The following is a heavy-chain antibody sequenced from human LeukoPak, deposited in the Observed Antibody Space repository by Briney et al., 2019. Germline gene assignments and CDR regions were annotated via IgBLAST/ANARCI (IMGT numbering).Heavy chain of an antibody. CDR1: GFTFSTYW. J-gene: IGHJ4*02. CDR2: INSDGSIT. D-gene: IGHD2/OR15-2a*01. V-gene: IGHV3-74*01. Sequence: GGCLRLSCAASGFTFSTYWMHWVRQAPGKGLVWVSRINSDGSITSYADSAKGRFTISRDNAKNTLYLQMNSLRADDTALYYCARRTSTYSDYWGQGTLVTVSS. CDR3: ARRTSTYSDY.